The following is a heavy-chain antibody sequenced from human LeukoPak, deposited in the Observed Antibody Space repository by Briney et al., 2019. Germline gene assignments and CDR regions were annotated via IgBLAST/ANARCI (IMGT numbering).Heavy chain of an antibody. D-gene: IGHD3-10*01. CDR1: GFTFSSYW. CDR2: IKQDGSEK. V-gene: IGHV3-7*01. Sequence: GGSLRLSCAASGFTFSSYWMSWVRQAPGKGLEWVANIKQDGSEKYYVDSVKGRFTISRDNAKNSLYLQMNSLRAEDTAVYYCARDSTFGWFGDHEYYFDYWGQGTMVTVSS. CDR3: ARDSTFGWFGDHEYYFDY. J-gene: IGHJ4*02.